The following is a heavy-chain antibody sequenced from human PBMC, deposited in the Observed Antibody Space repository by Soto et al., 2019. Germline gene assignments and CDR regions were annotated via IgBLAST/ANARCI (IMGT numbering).Heavy chain of an antibody. CDR2: IVVGSGNT. CDR3: AADVLWFGRTPRGRFDH. J-gene: IGHJ5*02. D-gene: IGHD3-10*01. V-gene: IGHV1-58*01. CDR1: GFTFTSSA. Sequence: SVKVSCKASGFTFTSSAVQWVRQARGQRLEWIGWIVVGSGNTNYAQKFQERVTITRDMSTSTAYMELSSLRSEDTAVYYCAADVLWFGRTPRGRFDHWGQGTLVTVSS.